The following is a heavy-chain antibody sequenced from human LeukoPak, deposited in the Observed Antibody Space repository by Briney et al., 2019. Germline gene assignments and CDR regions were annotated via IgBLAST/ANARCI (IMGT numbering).Heavy chain of an antibody. Sequence: GRSLRLSCAASGFTFDDYAMHWVRQAPGKGLEWVSGISWNSGYIGYADSVKGRFTISRDNAKNSLYLQMNSLRAEDTAVYYCAELGITMIGGVWGKGTTVTISS. J-gene: IGHJ6*04. CDR2: ISWNSGYI. CDR3: AELGITMIGGV. D-gene: IGHD3-10*02. CDR1: GFTFDDYA. V-gene: IGHV3-9*01.